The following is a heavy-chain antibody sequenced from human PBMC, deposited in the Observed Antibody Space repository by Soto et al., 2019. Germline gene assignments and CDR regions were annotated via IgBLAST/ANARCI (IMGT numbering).Heavy chain of an antibody. D-gene: IGHD2-15*01. J-gene: IGHJ4*02. V-gene: IGHV3-74*01. Sequence: EVQLVESGGGLVQPGGSLSLSCAASGFTFSRSWMHWVRQAPGKGLVWVSRINSDGSSTSYADSVKGRFTISRDNAKNTLYLQMNSLRAEDTAVYYCAREGYSPYFDYWGQGTLVTVSS. CDR2: INSDGSST. CDR1: GFTFSRSW. CDR3: AREGYSPYFDY.